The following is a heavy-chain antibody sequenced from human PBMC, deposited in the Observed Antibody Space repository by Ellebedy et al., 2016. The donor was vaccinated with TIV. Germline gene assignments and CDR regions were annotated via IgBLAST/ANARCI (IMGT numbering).Heavy chain of an antibody. Sequence: MPGGSLRLSCSVSGGSIRPYYWTWIRQSPGKGLEWIAYIYDGGDTNYNPSLKSRATISLDKSKRQFSLRLNSVTAADTAVYYCARVRNGGFKGYPFDQWGQGTLVSVSS. CDR3: ARVRNGGFKGYPFDQ. J-gene: IGHJ4*02. V-gene: IGHV4-59*01. D-gene: IGHD2-15*01. CDR1: GGSIRPYY. CDR2: IYDGGDT.